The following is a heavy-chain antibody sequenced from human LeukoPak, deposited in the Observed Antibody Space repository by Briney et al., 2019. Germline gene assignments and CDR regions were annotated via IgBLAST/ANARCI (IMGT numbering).Heavy chain of an antibody. Sequence: GGSLRLSCAASGFTFSSYAMHWVRQAPGKGLEWVAVISYDGSNKYYADSVKGRFTISRDNSKNTLYLQMNSLRAEDTAVYYCARDGRGEDIVATITFDYWGQGTLVTVSS. CDR1: GFTFSSYA. CDR3: ARDGRGEDIVATITFDY. V-gene: IGHV3-30*04. D-gene: IGHD5-12*01. J-gene: IGHJ4*02. CDR2: ISYDGSNK.